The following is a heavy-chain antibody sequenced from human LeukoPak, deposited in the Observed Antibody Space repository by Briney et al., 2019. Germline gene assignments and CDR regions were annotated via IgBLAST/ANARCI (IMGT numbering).Heavy chain of an antibody. CDR3: ARIASRDYFDY. CDR2: INGDGSTT. J-gene: IGHJ4*02. V-gene: IGHV3-74*01. Sequence: GGSLRLSCAASGFTFSGYWMHWVRQAPGKGLVWVSRINGDGSTTTYADSVKGRFTISRDNAKNTLYLQMNSLRADDTAVYYCARIASRDYFDYWGQGTLVTVSS. D-gene: IGHD2-2*01. CDR1: GFTFSGYW.